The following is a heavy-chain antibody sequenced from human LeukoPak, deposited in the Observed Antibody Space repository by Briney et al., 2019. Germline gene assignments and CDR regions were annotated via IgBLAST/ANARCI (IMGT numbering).Heavy chain of an antibody. V-gene: IGHV1-18*01. Sequence: GASVKVSCKASGYTFTSYDINWVRQATGQGLEWMGWISAYNGNTNYAQKLQGRVTMTTDTSTSTAYMELRSLRSDDTAVYYCARDDLSGSWGDYWGQGTLVTVSS. CDR1: GYTFTSYD. D-gene: IGHD1-26*01. CDR2: ISAYNGNT. CDR3: ARDDLSGSWGDY. J-gene: IGHJ4*02.